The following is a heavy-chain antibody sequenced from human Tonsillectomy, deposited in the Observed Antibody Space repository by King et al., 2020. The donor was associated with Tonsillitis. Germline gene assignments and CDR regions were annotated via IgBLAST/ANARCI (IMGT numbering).Heavy chain of an antibody. J-gene: IGHJ6*02. CDR2: IVVGSGNT. V-gene: IGHV1-58*01. CDR1: GFTFTSSA. Sequence: QLVESGPEVKKPGTSVKVSCKASGFTFTSSAVQGVRQALGQRLEWIGWIVVGSGNTNYAQKFQERVTITRDMSTSTAYMELSSLRSEDTAVYYCAAADNSYYYYGMDVWGQGTTVTVSS. CDR3: AAADNSYYYYGMDV. D-gene: IGHD1-20*01.